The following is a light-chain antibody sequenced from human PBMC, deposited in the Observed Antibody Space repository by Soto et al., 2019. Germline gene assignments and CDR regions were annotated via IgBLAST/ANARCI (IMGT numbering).Light chain of an antibody. V-gene: IGKV3-15*01. CDR2: RAS. J-gene: IGKJ1*01. CDR1: QSLNDN. CDR3: HQYSHWPPWT. Sequence: EIVLIQSPVTLSLSPGERATLSCRASQSLNDNLAWYQQKPGQAPRLLIYRASTRATGVPGRFSASGSGTEFTLTISSLQSEDSAVYYCHQYSHWPPWTFGPGTKVDIK.